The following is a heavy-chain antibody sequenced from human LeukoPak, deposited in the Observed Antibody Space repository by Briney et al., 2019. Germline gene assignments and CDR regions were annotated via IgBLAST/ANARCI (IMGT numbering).Heavy chain of an antibody. D-gene: IGHD5-24*01. CDR1: GFTLSNYW. CDR2: IKQDGSEK. CDR3: VGGSGWLQEY. Sequence: GGSLRLSCAASGFTLSNYWMSWVRQAPGKGLKWVAIIKQDGSEKYYVDSVEGRFTISRDNTKNSLYLQMNSLRVEDTAVYYCVGGSGWLQEYWGQGTLVTVSS. J-gene: IGHJ4*02. V-gene: IGHV3-7*01.